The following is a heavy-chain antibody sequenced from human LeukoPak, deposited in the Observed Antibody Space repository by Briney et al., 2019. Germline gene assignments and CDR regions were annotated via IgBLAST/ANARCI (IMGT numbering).Heavy chain of an antibody. V-gene: IGHV3-33*01. D-gene: IGHD6-13*01. CDR1: GFTFSSYG. J-gene: IGHJ4*02. CDR2: IWYDGSNK. CDR3: ARDRGSSWYHYFDY. Sequence: QPGGSLRLSCVASGFTFSSYGMRWVRQAPGKGLEWVAVIWYDGSNKYYADSVKGRFTISRDNSKNTLYLQMNSLRAEDTAVYYCARDRGSSWYHYFDYWGQGTLVTVSS.